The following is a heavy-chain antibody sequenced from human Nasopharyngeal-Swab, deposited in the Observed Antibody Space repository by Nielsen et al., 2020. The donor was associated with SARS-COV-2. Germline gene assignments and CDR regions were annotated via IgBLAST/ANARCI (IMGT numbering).Heavy chain of an antibody. J-gene: IGHJ4*02. CDR2: IKSKTRGETI. D-gene: IGHD4-17*01. V-gene: IGHV3-15*01. CDR3: TTDPSTIYTLRSDFDY. Sequence: WIRQPPGKGLEWVARIKSKTRGETIDYAAPVKGRFTISRDDSKNTLYLQMNSLKTEDTAVYYCTTDPSTIYTLRSDFDYWGQGTLVTVSS.